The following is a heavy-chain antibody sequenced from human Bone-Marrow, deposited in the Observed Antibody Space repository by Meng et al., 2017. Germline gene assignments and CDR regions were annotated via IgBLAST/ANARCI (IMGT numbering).Heavy chain of an antibody. D-gene: IGHD3-10*01. CDR3: AVSLEGHGSGTFAGAT. J-gene: IGHJ1*01. V-gene: IGHV3-74*01. CDR1: GFTFSRSW. CDR2: INSDGTST. Sequence: GESLKISCTASGFTFSRSWMHWVRQAPGQGLIWVSRINSDGTSTSNNGVFVKGRFTSSRDNAKNTLYLQMNSLRVDETAMYYCAVSLEGHGSGTFAGATWGQGTLVTVSS.